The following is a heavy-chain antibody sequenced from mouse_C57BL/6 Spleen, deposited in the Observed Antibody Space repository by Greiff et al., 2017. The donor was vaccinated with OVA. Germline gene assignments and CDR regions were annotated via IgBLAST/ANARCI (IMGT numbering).Heavy chain of an antibody. CDR1: GYSITSGYD. V-gene: IGHV3-1*01. D-gene: IGHD4-1*02. J-gene: IGHJ4*01. CDR2: ISYSGST. Sequence: EVKLQESGPGMVKPSQSLSLTCTVTGYSITSGYDWHWIRHFPGNKLEWMGYISYSGSTNYNPSLKSRISITHDTSKNHFFLKLNSLTTEDTATDDCARGASTGTWGGAMDYWGQGTSVTVSS. CDR3: ARGASTGTWGGAMDY.